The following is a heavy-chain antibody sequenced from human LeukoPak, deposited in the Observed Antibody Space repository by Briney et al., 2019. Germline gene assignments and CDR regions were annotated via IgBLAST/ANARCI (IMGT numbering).Heavy chain of an antibody. Sequence: GGSLRLSCAASGFTFSSYAMSWVRQGPGKGLEWVSGISGSGDSTYYADSVKGRFTISRDNAKNSLYLQMNSLRAEDTAVYYCARDRSSSRDLDYWGQGTLVTVSS. CDR2: ISGSGDST. CDR3: ARDRSSSRDLDY. D-gene: IGHD6-13*01. J-gene: IGHJ4*02. V-gene: IGHV3-23*01. CDR1: GFTFSSYA.